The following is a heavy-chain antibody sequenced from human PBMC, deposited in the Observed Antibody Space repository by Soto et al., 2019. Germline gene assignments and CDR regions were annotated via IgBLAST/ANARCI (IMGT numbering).Heavy chain of an antibody. D-gene: IGHD7-27*01. CDR3: AKGWGDY. Sequence: EVQLLESGGGLVQPGGSLRLSCAASGFTFSSYTMSWVRQGPGKGLEWVSGISSSGGSTVYADSVKGRFTISRDNFKNTPYLQKNSLRAEDPALYYCAKGWGDYRGQGTPVTVSS. CDR1: GFTFSSYT. CDR2: ISSSGGST. V-gene: IGHV3-23*01. J-gene: IGHJ4*02.